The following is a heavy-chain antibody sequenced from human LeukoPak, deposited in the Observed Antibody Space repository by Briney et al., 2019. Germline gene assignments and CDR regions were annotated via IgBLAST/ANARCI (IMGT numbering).Heavy chain of an antibody. V-gene: IGHV3-74*01. CDR3: VRSGGGFDY. CDR1: GFTFSSYW. CDR2: INNDGSDT. D-gene: IGHD1-1*01. J-gene: IGHJ4*02. Sequence: GGSLRLSCVASGFTFSSYWMHWVRQVPGKGLVWVSHINNDGSDTTYADSVKGRFSISRDNAKSTLFLQMNSLQAEDTAIHYCVRSGGGFDYWGQGTLVTVSS.